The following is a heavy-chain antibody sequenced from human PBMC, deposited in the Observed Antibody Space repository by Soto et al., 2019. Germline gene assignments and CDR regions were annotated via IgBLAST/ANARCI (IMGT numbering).Heavy chain of an antibody. V-gene: IGHV1-18*01. CDR3: ARAKPKDIVVVVAASFDY. J-gene: IGHJ4*02. CDR1: GYTFTSYG. D-gene: IGHD2-15*01. CDR2: ISAYNGNT. Sequence: ASVKVSCKASGYTFTSYGISRVRQAPGQGLEWMGWISAYNGNTNYAQKLQGRVTMTTDTSTSTAYMELRSLRSDDTAVYYCARAKPKDIVVVVAASFDYWGQGTLVTVSS.